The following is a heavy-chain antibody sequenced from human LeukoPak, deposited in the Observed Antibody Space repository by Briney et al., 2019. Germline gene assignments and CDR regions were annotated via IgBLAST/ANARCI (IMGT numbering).Heavy chain of an antibody. J-gene: IGHJ4*02. Sequence: GGSLRLSCAASGFTFSSYEMNWVRQAPGKGLEWVSYISSSGSTIYYADSTISRDNAKNSLYLQMNSLRAEDTAVYYCARRSLVHYYGSGSYRIRAGFDYWGQGTLVTVSS. CDR3: ARRSLVHYYGSGSYRIRAGFDY. CDR1: GFTFSSYE. V-gene: IGHV3-48*03. CDR2: ISSSGSTI. D-gene: IGHD3-10*01.